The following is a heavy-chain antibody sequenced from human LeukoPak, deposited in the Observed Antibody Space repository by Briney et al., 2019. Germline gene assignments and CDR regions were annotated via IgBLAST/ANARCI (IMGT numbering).Heavy chain of an antibody. D-gene: IGHD3-10*01. CDR2: IYYSGST. CDR3: ARDQFQNYYGSGSYYFGQFDP. J-gene: IGHJ5*02. V-gene: IGHV4-59*01. Sequence: PSETLSLTCTVSGGSISSYYWSWIRQPPGKGLEWIGYIYYSGSTNYNPCLKSRVTISVDTSKNQFPLKLSSVTAADTAVYYCARDQFQNYYGSGSYYFGQFDPWGQGTLVTVSS. CDR1: GGSISSYY.